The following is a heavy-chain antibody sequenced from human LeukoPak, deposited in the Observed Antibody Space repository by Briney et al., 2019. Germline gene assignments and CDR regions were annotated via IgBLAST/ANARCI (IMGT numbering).Heavy chain of an antibody. CDR1: GGSISSYY. J-gene: IGHJ4*02. CDR2: IYNTETT. Sequence: SETLSVTCTVSGGSISSYYWTWIRQPPGKGLEWIGNIYNTETTNHNPSLKSRVTMSVDTSKNQFSLKLSSVPAADTAVYYCARRGSMTGPPPLWGQGTLVTVSS. V-gene: IGHV4-59*12. CDR3: ARRGSMTGPPPL. D-gene: IGHD6-6*01.